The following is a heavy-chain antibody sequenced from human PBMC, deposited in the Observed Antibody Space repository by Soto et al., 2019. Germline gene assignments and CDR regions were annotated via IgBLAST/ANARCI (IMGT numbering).Heavy chain of an antibody. CDR3: ARDKAYMVRGQPDY. J-gene: IGHJ4*02. D-gene: IGHD3-10*01. CDR2: ISAYNGNT. Sequence: QVQLVQSGAEVKKPGASVKVSCKASGYTFTSYGISWVRQAPGQGLEWMGWISAYNGNTNYAQKLQGRVTMTTDTAKSTAYMELRSPTYDDTAVYYCARDKAYMVRGQPDYWGQGTLVTVSS. CDR1: GYTFTSYG. V-gene: IGHV1-18*01.